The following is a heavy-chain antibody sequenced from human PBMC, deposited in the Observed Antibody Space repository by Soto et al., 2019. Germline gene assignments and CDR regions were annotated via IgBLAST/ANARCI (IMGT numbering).Heavy chain of an antibody. J-gene: IGHJ4*02. Sequence: QVQLVESGGGVVQPGRSLRLCYAASGVTLSNFGMHWVRQAPGKGLEWVAVISRDGSTMFYADSVKGRFTISRDSSRNTLYLQMNSLRAEDTAVYHCVGEVASGYWGQGTLVTVSS. CDR3: VGEVASGY. CDR1: GVTLSNFG. CDR2: ISRDGSTM. D-gene: IGHD2-21*01. V-gene: IGHV3-30*03.